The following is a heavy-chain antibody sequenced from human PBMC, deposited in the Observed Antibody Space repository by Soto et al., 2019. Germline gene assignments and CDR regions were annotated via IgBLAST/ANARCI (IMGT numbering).Heavy chain of an antibody. V-gene: IGHV1-2*04. CDR1: EYTFIDYY. D-gene: IGHD1-26*01. J-gene: IGHJ3*02. CDR3: ARTRGSYNAFDI. CDR2: INPNSGGT. Sequence: ASVKVSCKASEYTFIDYYIHWVRQAPGQGLEWMGWINPNSGGTNYAQKFQGWVTMTRDTSISTAYMELSRLRFDGTAVYYCARTRGSYNAFDIWGQGTVVTVSS.